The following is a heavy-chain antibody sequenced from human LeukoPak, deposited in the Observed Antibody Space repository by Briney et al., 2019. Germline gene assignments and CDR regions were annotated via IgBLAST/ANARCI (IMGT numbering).Heavy chain of an antibody. Sequence: SETLSLTCTVSGGSISSSSYYWGWIRQPPGKGLEWIGSIYYSGSTYYNPSPKSRVTISVDTSKNQFSLKLSSVTAADTAVYYCARATKESRWIQGGRYFDLWGRGTLVTVSS. CDR2: IYYSGST. CDR3: ARATKESRWIQGGRYFDL. J-gene: IGHJ2*01. D-gene: IGHD4-23*01. CDR1: GGSISSSSYY. V-gene: IGHV4-39*07.